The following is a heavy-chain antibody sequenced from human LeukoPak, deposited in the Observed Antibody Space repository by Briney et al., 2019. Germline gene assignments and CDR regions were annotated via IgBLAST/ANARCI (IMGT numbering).Heavy chain of an antibody. J-gene: IGHJ4*02. D-gene: IGHD6-13*01. CDR2: ISSSSSTI. CDR3: YLPIAAAGSY. V-gene: IGHV3-48*01. Sequence: PGGSLRLSCAASGFTFSSYSMNWVRQAPGKGLEWVSYISSSSSTIYYADSVKGRFTISRDNAKNSLYLQMNRLRAEDTAVYYCYLPIAAAGSYWGQGTLVTVSS. CDR1: GFTFSSYS.